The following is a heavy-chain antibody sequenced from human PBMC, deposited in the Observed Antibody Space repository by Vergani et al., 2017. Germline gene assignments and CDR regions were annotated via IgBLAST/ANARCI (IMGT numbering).Heavy chain of an antibody. CDR1: GYTFSSYV. CDR2: INTNIGTP. Sequence: QVQLVQSGSELKKPGASVKISCKTSGYTFSSYVINWVRQAPGRGLEWMGWINTNIGTPTYVQGFTGRFVFSLDSSVTTAFVQITSLKAEDTAVYYWARNVFGDYGNFDFWGQGTLVTVSS. J-gene: IGHJ4*02. CDR3: ARNVFGDYGNFDF. D-gene: IGHD4-17*01. V-gene: IGHV7-4-1*02.